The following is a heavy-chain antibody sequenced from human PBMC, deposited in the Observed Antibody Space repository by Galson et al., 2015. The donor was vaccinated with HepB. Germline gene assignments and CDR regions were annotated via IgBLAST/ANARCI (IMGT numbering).Heavy chain of an antibody. CDR3: AKEGWDYSNQTHYYYYYGMDV. CDR2: ISYDGSNK. V-gene: IGHV3-30*18. CDR1: GFTFSSYG. D-gene: IGHD4-11*01. Sequence: SLRLSCAASGFTFSSYGMHWVRQAPGKGLEWVAVISYDGSNKYYADSVKGRFTISRDNSKNTLYLQMNSLRAEDTAVYYCAKEGWDYSNQTHYYYYYGMDVWGQGTTVTVSS. J-gene: IGHJ6*02.